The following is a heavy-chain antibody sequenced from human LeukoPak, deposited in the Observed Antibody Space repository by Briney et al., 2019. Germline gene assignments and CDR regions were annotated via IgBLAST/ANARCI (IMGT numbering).Heavy chain of an antibody. CDR1: GYTFTSYA. CDR3: AREDVTAQPYYFDY. CDR2: INTNTGNP. Sequence: ASVKVSCKASGYTFTSYAMNWVRQAPGQGLEWMGWINTNTGNPTYAQGFTGRFVFSLDTSVSTAYLQISSLKAEDTAVYYCAREDVTAQPYYFDYWGQGTLVTVSS. D-gene: IGHD2-21*02. V-gene: IGHV7-4-1*02. J-gene: IGHJ4*02.